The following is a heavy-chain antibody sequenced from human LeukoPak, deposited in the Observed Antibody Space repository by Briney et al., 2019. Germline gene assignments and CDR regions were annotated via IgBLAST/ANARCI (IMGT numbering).Heavy chain of an antibody. J-gene: IGHJ4*02. CDR2: IYYSGST. D-gene: IGHD3-10*01. Sequence: PSETLSLTCTVSGGSISSSSYYWGWIRQPPGKGLEWVGYIYYSGSTYYNPSLKSRVTISVDTSKNQFSLKLSSVTAADTAVYYCAREYGSGSHYSYYFDYWGQGTLVTVSS. CDR3: AREYGSGSHYSYYFDY. CDR1: GGSISSSSYY. V-gene: IGHV4-31*03.